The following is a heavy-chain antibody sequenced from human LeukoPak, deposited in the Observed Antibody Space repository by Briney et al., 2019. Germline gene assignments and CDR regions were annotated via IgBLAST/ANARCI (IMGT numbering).Heavy chain of an antibody. J-gene: IGHJ4*02. CDR1: GYTFISYG. V-gene: IGHV1-18*01. CDR3: ARETYYYDSSGYYYFDY. D-gene: IGHD3-22*01. CDR2: ISAYNGNT. Sequence: ASVKVSCKASGYTFISYGISWVRQAPGQGLEWMGWISAYNGNTNYAQKFQGRVTMTTDTSTSTAYMELRSLRSDDTAVYYCARETYYYDSSGYYYFDYWGQGTLVTVSS.